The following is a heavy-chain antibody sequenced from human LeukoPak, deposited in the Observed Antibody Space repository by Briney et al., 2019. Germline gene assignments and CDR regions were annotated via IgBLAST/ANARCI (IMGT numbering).Heavy chain of an antibody. D-gene: IGHD3-10*01. CDR3: ARLVDYYGSGSDYFQH. CDR2: INHSGST. Sequence: PSETLSLTCTVSGGSISSYYWGWIRQPPGKGLEWIGEINHSGSTNYNPSLKSRVTISVDTSKNQFSLKLSSVTAADTAVYYCARLVDYYGSGSDYFQHWGQGTLVTVSS. V-gene: IGHV4-34*01. CDR1: GGSISSYY. J-gene: IGHJ1*01.